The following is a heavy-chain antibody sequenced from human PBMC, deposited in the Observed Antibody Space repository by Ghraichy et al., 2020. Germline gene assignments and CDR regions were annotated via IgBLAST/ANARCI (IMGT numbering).Heavy chain of an antibody. Sequence: GGSLRLSCAASGFTFSSYGMHWVLQAPGKGLEWVAVIWYDGSNKYYADSVKGRFTISRDNSKNTLYLQMNSLRAEDTAVYYCALEWGGSYLQGDYWGQGTLVTVSS. CDR1: GFTFSSYG. CDR2: IWYDGSNK. CDR3: ALEWGGSYLQGDY. D-gene: IGHD1-26*01. J-gene: IGHJ4*02. V-gene: IGHV3-33*01.